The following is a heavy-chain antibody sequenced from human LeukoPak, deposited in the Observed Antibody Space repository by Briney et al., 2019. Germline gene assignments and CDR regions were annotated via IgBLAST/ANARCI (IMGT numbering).Heavy chain of an antibody. CDR2: ISGSGGST. D-gene: IGHD5-12*01. V-gene: IGHV3-23*01. Sequence: GGSLRLSCTASGFTFSSYAMSWVRQAPGKGLEWVSAISGSGGSTYYADSVKGRFTISRDNSKNTLYLQMNSLRAEDTAVYYCAKGWLFPAATMTYYYYGMDVWGQGTTVTVSS. CDR3: AKGWLFPAATMTYYYYGMDV. CDR1: GFTFSSYA. J-gene: IGHJ6*02.